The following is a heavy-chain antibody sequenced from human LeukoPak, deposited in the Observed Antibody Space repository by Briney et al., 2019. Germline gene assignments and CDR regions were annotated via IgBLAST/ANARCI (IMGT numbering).Heavy chain of an antibody. CDR2: IIPILGIA. D-gene: IGHD3-10*01. V-gene: IGHV1-69*04. Sequence: SVKVSCKASGGTFSSYAISWVRQAPGQGLEWMGRIIPILGIANYAQKFQGRVTITADKSTSTAYMELSSLRSEDTAVYYCASLVDKYYYGSPWFDPWGQGTLVTVSS. CDR1: GGTFSSYA. CDR3: ASLVDKYYYGSPWFDP. J-gene: IGHJ5*02.